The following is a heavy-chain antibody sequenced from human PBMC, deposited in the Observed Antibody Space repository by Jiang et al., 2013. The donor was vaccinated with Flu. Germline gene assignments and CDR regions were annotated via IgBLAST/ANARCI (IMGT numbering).Heavy chain of an antibody. V-gene: IGHV3-30*18. CDR3: AKDPIPYGDYGYFQH. Sequence: GKGLEWVAVISYDGSNKYYADSVKGRFTISRDNSKNTLYLQMNSLRAEDTAVYYCAKDPIPYGDYGYFQHWGQGTLVTVSS. J-gene: IGHJ1*01. CDR2: ISYDGSNK. D-gene: IGHD4-17*01.